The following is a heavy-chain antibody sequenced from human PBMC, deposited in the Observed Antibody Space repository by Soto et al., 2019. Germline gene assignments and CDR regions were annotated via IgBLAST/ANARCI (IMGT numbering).Heavy chain of an antibody. CDR2: ISFDGSNI. CDR3: AKDELLWFGELNN. J-gene: IGHJ4*02. Sequence: QVQLVESGGGVVQPGRSLRLSCVASGSTFSSYGFHWVRQAPGKGLEWVAVISFDGSNIYYTDSVRGRFTISRDNSKNTVYLQMNSLRAEDSAVYYCAKDELLWFGELNNWGQGTLVTVSS. D-gene: IGHD3-10*01. V-gene: IGHV3-30*18. CDR1: GSTFSSYG.